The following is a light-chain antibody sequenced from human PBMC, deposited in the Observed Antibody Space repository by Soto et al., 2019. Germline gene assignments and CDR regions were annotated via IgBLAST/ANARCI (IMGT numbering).Light chain of an antibody. CDR3: AAWDDSRNGWV. Sequence: QSVLTQPPSASGTPGQRVTISCSGSSSNIGSNTVNWYQHLPGTAPKLLIYSNNQRPSGVPDRFSGSKSGPSASLAISGLQSEDEADYYCAAWDDSRNGWVFGGGTKLTVL. CDR1: SSNIGSNT. CDR2: SNN. V-gene: IGLV1-44*01. J-gene: IGLJ3*02.